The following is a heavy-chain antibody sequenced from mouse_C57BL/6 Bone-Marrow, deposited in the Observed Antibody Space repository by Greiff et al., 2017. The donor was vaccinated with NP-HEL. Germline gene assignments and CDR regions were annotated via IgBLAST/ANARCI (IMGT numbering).Heavy chain of an antibody. V-gene: IGHV5-6*01. D-gene: IGHD1-1*01. CDR3: ARDPHYYGSSPYYAMDY. J-gene: IGHJ4*01. CDR2: ISSGGSYT. CDR1: GFTFSSYG. Sequence: VQLQQSGGDLVKPGGSLKLSCAASGFTFSSYGMSWVRQTPDKRLEWVATISSGGSYTYYPDSVKGRFTISRDNAKNTLYLQMSSLKSEDTAMYYCARDPHYYGSSPYYAMDYWGQGTSVTVSS.